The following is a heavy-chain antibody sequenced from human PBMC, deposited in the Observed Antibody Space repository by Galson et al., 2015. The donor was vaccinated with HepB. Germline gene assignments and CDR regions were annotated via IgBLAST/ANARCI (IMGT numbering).Heavy chain of an antibody. V-gene: IGHV3-21*01. Sequence: SLRLSCAGSGFTFRSYTINWVRQAPGKGLEWVSSIDSTSNYIYYADSVKGRFTISRDNAKNSLYLHMNTLRDEDTAVYYCAREDSTSWYLAFDIWGRGTMVTVSS. CDR3: AREDSTSWYLAFDI. J-gene: IGHJ3*02. CDR2: IDSTSNYI. CDR1: GFTFRSYT. D-gene: IGHD6-13*01.